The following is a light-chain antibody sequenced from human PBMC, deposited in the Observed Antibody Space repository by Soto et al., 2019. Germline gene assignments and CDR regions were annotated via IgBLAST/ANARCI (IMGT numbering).Light chain of an antibody. CDR1: SSNIGSNY. CDR2: RNN. J-gene: IGLJ2*01. Sequence: QSVLTQPPSASGTPGQRVTISCSGSSSNIGSNYVYWYQQIPGTAPKLLIYRNNQRPSGVPDRFSGSKSGTSASLAISVLRSEDAADYYCASWDDSLSGPVFGGGTKVTVL. V-gene: IGLV1-47*01. CDR3: ASWDDSLSGPV.